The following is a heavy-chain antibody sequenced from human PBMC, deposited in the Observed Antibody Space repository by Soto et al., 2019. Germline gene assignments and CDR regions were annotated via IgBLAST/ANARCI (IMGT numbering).Heavy chain of an antibody. Sequence: QVQLVESGGGVVQPGRSLRLSXAXXXXXXXXYGXXXVRQXXXXGLXWVAVISYDGSNKYYADSVKGRFTISRDNSKNTLYLQMNSLRAEDTAVYYCXXDLLRXGRXYGMDVWGQGTTVTVSS. CDR1: XXXXXXYG. CDR2: ISYDGSNK. J-gene: IGHJ6*02. CDR3: XXDLLRXGRXYGMDV. V-gene: IGHV3-30*03.